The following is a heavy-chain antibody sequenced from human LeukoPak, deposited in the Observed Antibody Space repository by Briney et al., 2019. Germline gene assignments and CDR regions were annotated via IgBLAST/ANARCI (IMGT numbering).Heavy chain of an antibody. V-gene: IGHV4-59*01. Sequence: PSETLSLTCTVSGGSLSYYYWSWIRQPPGKGLEWIGYIYYSGSTNYNPPLKSRVTISVATSKNQFALKLNSVTAADTAVYYCARARGGYFDWGQGTLVTVSS. CDR3: ARARGGYFD. J-gene: IGHJ4*02. CDR2: IYYSGST. D-gene: IGHD3-9*01. CDR1: GGSLSYYY.